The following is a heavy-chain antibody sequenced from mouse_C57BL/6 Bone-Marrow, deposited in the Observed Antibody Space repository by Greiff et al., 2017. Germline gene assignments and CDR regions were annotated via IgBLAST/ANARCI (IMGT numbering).Heavy chain of an antibody. V-gene: IGHV1-47*01. CDR2: FHPYNDDT. CDR3: ARGGPYYPWYFDV. Sequence: VKLMESGAELVKPGASVKMSCKASGYTFTTYPIEWMKQNHGKSLEWIGNFHPYNDDTKYNEKFKGKATLTVEKSSSTVYLELSRFTSAASAVYYCARGGPYYPWYFDVWGTGTTVTVSS. CDR1: GYTFTTYP. D-gene: IGHD1-1*01. J-gene: IGHJ1*03.